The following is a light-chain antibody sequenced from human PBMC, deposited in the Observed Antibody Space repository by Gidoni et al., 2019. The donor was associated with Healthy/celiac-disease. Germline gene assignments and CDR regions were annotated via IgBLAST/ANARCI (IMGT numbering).Light chain of an antibody. CDR2: DAS. V-gene: IGKV3-11*01. CDR3: QQRSNWTPAYT. Sequence: EIVLTQSPATLSLSPGERATLSCRASQSVSSYLAWYQQKPGQAPRLLIYDASNRATGIPARFSGSGSGTDFTLTISSLEPEDFAVYYCQQRSNWTPAYTFXXXTKLEIK. CDR1: QSVSSY. J-gene: IGKJ2*01.